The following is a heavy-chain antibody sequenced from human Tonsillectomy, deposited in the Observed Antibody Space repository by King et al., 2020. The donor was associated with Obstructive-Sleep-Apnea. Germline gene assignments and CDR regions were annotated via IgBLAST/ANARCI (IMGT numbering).Heavy chain of an antibody. CDR1: GFMFSKCG. CDR3: AKSVYSSTYSYYFDY. D-gene: IGHD2-2*01. Sequence: AQLVQSGGGVVQPGRSLRLSCAASGFMFSKCGLHWVRQAPGRGREWGAATSYDGTNKYHADSVKGRFTISRDNSKNTLFLQMNSLRAEDTALYYCAKSVYSSTYSYYFDYWGQGTLLTVSS. J-gene: IGHJ4*02. V-gene: IGHV3-30*18. CDR2: TSYDGTNK.